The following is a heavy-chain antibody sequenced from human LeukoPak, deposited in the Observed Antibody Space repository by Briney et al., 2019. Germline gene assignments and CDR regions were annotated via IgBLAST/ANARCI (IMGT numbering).Heavy chain of an antibody. CDR1: GFTFSSYW. D-gene: IGHD3-9*01. V-gene: IGHV3-74*01. CDR2: INSDGSST. Sequence: GGSLRLSCAASGFTFSSYWMHWVRQPPGKGLVWVSRINSDGSSTTYADSVKGRFTISRDNSKNTLYLQMSSLRAEDTAVYYCARDQGYFDSYMDVWGQGTTVTVSS. J-gene: IGHJ6*02. CDR3: ARDQGYFDSYMDV.